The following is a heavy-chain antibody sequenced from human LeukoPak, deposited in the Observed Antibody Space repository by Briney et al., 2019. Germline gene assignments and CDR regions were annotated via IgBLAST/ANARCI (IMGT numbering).Heavy chain of an antibody. D-gene: IGHD3-10*01. J-gene: IGHJ4*02. V-gene: IGHV3-21*01. CDR2: ISSSSSYI. Sequence: GGSLRLSCAASGFTFSSYSMNWVRQAPGKGLEWVSSISSSSSYIYCADSVKGRFTISRDNAKNSLYLQMNSLRAEDTAVYYCAREDTGGVDYWGQGTLVTVSS. CDR3: AREDTGGVDY. CDR1: GFTFSSYS.